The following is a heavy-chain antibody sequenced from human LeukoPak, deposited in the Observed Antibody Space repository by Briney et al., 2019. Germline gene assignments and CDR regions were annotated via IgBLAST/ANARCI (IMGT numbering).Heavy chain of an antibody. Sequence: ASVKVSCKASGYTFTSNYIHWVRQAPGQGLEWMGMIYPRGGSTSYAQKFQGRVTVTRDTSTSTVHMELSGLRSEDTAVYYCARDQEGFDYWGQGTLVTVSS. CDR1: GYTFTSNY. CDR2: IYPRGGST. J-gene: IGHJ4*02. V-gene: IGHV1-46*01. CDR3: ARDQEGFDY.